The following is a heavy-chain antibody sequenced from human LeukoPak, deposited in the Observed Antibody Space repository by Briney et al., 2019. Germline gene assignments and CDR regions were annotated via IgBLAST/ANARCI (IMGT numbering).Heavy chain of an antibody. CDR1: GFTFSSYG. D-gene: IGHD6-19*01. Sequence: GGPLRLSCAASGFTFSSYGMHWVRQAPGKGLEWVAVIWYDGSNKYYADSVKGRFAISRDNSKNTLYLQMNSLRAEDTAVYYRASSIAVLGMDVWGQGTTVTVSS. J-gene: IGHJ6*02. CDR3: ASSIAVLGMDV. V-gene: IGHV3-33*01. CDR2: IWYDGSNK.